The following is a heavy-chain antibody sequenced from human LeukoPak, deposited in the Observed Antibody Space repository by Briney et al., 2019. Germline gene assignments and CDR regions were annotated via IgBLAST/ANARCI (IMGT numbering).Heavy chain of an antibody. CDR3: ARGDYDYVWGGYRANLFDY. J-gene: IGHJ4*02. Sequence: SETLSLTCTVSGYSISSGYYWGWIRQPPGKGLEWIGSIYHSGSTYYNPSLKSRVTISVDTSKNQFSLKLSSVTAADTAVYYCARGDYDYVWGGYRANLFDYWGQGTLVTVSS. CDR2: IYHSGST. V-gene: IGHV4-38-2*02. CDR1: GYSISSGYY. D-gene: IGHD3-16*02.